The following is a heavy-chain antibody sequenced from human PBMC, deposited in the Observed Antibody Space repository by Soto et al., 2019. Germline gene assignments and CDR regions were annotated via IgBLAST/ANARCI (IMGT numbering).Heavy chain of an antibody. V-gene: IGHV3-30*18. CDR3: AKSPPSRDDY. CDR1: GFTFSSYG. CDR2: ISYDGSNK. J-gene: IGHJ4*02. Sequence: QVQLVESGGGVVQPGRSLRLSCAASGFTFSSYGMHWVRQAPGKGLEWVAVISYDGSNKYYADSVKGRFTSTRDNSKNTLDLRMNSLRAEDTAVYYCAKSPPSRDDYWGQGTLVTVSS.